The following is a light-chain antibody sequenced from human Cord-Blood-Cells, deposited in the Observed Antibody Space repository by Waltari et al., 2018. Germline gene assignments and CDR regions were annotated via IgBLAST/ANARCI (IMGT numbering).Light chain of an antibody. CDR3: CSYAGSSTLV. CDR1: SSDVGSYNL. Sequence: QSALTQPASVSGSPGQSITISCTGTSSDVGSYNLVSWYQQHPGKAPKLMIYEVSKRPSGVSNRCAGSKSGNTASLTISGLQAEAEADYYCCSYAGSSTLVFGGGTKLTVL. J-gene: IGLJ2*01. V-gene: IGLV2-23*02. CDR2: EVS.